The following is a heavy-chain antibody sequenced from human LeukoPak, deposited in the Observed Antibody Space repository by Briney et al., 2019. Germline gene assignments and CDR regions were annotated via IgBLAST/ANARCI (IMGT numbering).Heavy chain of an antibody. V-gene: IGHV5-51*01. J-gene: IGHJ3*02. Sequence: KNGESLKISCKGSGYSFTSYWIGWVRQMPGKGLEWMGIIYPGNSDTRYSPSFQGQVTISADKSISTAYLQWSSLKASDTAMYYCARGYCSSTSCYPYDAFDTWGQGTMVTVSS. CDR3: ARGYCSSTSCYPYDAFDT. D-gene: IGHD2-2*01. CDR2: IYPGNSDT. CDR1: GYSFTSYW.